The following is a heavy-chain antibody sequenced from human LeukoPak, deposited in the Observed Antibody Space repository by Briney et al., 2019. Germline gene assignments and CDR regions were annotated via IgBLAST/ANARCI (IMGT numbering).Heavy chain of an antibody. J-gene: IGHJ4*02. Sequence: GESLKISCKGSGYSFTSYWIGWVRQMPGKGLEWMGIIYPGDSDTRYSPSFQGQVTISADKSISTAYLQWSSLKASDTAMYYCARLTIAAAGTTTGGFDYWGQGTLVTVSS. D-gene: IGHD6-13*01. CDR1: GYSFTSYW. CDR2: IYPGDSDT. V-gene: IGHV5-51*01. CDR3: ARLTIAAAGTTTGGFDY.